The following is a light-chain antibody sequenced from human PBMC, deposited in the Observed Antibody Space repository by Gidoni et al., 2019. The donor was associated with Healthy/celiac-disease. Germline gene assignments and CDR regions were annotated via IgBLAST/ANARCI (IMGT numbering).Light chain of an antibody. J-gene: IGKJ3*01. V-gene: IGKV1-39*01. Sequence: DLQMTQSPSSLSASVGDRVTITCRASQSISSYLNWYQQKPGKAPMLLIYAASSLQSGVPSRFSGSGSGTDFTLTISSLQPEDFATYYCQQSYSTPPFTFGPGTKVDIK. CDR1: QSISSY. CDR2: AAS. CDR3: QQSYSTPPFT.